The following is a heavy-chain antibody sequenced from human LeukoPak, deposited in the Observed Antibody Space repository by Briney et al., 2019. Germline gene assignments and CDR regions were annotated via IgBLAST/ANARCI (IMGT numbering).Heavy chain of an antibody. CDR3: ARKPVTTVTTVAAFDI. D-gene: IGHD4-17*01. CDR1: GGSFSGYY. J-gene: IGHJ3*02. CDR2: INHSGST. Sequence: SETLSLTCAVYGGSFSGYYWSWIRQPPGKGLEWIGEINHSGSTNYNPSLKSRVTISVDTSKNQFSLKLSSVTAADTAVYYCARKPVTTVTTVAAFDIWGQGTMVTVSS. V-gene: IGHV4-34*01.